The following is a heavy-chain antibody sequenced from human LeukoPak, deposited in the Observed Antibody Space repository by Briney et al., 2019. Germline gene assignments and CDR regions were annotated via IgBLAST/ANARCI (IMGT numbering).Heavy chain of an antibody. CDR3: AAVREQNNSGWYGEVDY. D-gene: IGHD6-19*01. Sequence: SVKVSCKASGFTFTSSAMQWVRQARGQRLEWIGWIVVGSGNTNYAQKFQERVTITRDMSTSTAYMELSSLRSEGTAVYYCAAVREQNNSGWYGEVDYWGQGTLVTVSS. V-gene: IGHV1-58*02. J-gene: IGHJ4*02. CDR1: GFTFTSSA. CDR2: IVVGSGNT.